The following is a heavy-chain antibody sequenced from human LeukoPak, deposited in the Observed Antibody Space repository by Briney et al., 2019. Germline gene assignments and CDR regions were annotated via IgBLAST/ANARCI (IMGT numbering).Heavy chain of an antibody. Sequence: PGGSLRLSCAASGFTFDDYGLSWVRQAPGKGLEWVSGINWNGGSTGYADSVKGRFTISRDNAKKSLYLQMNSLRAEDTAVYYCAKEVVVVPAACFDYWGQGTLVTVSS. CDR2: INWNGGST. D-gene: IGHD2-2*01. CDR3: AKEVVVVPAACFDY. J-gene: IGHJ4*02. CDR1: GFTFDDYG. V-gene: IGHV3-20*04.